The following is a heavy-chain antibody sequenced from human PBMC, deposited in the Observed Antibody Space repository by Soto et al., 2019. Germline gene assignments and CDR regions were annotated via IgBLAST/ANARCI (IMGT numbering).Heavy chain of an antibody. CDR2: ISAYNGNT. CDR1: GYNFTSYG. J-gene: IGHJ4*02. V-gene: IGHV1-18*04. D-gene: IGHD6-13*01. Sequence: GASVKVSCKASGYNFTSYGISWVRQAPGQGLEWMGWISAYNGNTNYAQKLQGRVTMTTDTSTSTAYMELRSLRSDDTAVYYCARAPGYSSSWYEVDYWGQGTLVTVSS. CDR3: ARAPGYSSSWYEVDY.